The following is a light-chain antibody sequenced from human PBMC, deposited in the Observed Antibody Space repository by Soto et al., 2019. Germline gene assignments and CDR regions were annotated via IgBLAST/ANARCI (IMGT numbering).Light chain of an antibody. CDR3: QHYNNWPLP. Sequence: EVVMTQSQATLSVSPEERATLSCRASQSVSSNLAWYQQKPGQAPRLLIYGASTRATGIPARFSGSGSGTEFTLTISSLQSEDFAVYYCQHYNNWPLPFGGGTNV. CDR1: QSVSSN. CDR2: GAS. V-gene: IGKV3-15*01. J-gene: IGKJ4*01.